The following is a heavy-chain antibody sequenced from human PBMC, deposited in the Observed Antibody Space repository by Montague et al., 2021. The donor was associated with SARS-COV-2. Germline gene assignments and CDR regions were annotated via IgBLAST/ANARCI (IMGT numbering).Heavy chain of an antibody. Sequence: PALVKPTQTLTLTCTFSGFSLSTPNVGVAWIRQPPGKALEWLAVIYSNGDKRYSPSLQRRLTITKDTSRNQVVLSLTNVDPLDTATYYCAHLIRYNDIFTGTPFRPSEQRSLVSVSS. CDR2: IYSNGDK. J-gene: IGHJ5*02. CDR1: GFSLSTPNVG. D-gene: IGHD3-9*01. V-gene: IGHV2-5*01. CDR3: AHLIRYNDIFTGTPFRP.